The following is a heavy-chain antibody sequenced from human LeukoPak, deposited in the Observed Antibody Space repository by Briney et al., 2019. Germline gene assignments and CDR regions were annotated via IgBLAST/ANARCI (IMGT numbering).Heavy chain of an antibody. J-gene: IGHJ4*02. Sequence: GGSLRLSCAASGFTFSSYSMNWVRQAPGKGLEWVSSISSSSSYIYYADSVKGRFTISRDNAKNSLYLQMNSLRAEDTAVYYCARGGVVVAAKGSGFDYWGQGTLVTVSS. D-gene: IGHD2-15*01. CDR3: ARGGVVVAAKGSGFDY. CDR1: GFTFSSYS. V-gene: IGHV3-21*01. CDR2: ISSSSSYI.